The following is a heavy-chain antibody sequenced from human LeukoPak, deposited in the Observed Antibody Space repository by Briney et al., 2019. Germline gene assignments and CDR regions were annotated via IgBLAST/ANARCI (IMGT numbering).Heavy chain of an antibody. V-gene: IGHV3-48*01. J-gene: IGHJ4*02. CDR1: GFTFSSYG. CDR3: AKDFRIGYSAHFDY. D-gene: IGHD2-21*01. Sequence: GRSLRLSCAASGFTFSSYGMHWVRQAPGKGLEWVSYISSSSSTIYYADSVKGRFTISRDNSKNTLYLQMDSLGGEDTAVYYCAKDFRIGYSAHFDYWGQGALVTVSS. CDR2: ISSSSSTI.